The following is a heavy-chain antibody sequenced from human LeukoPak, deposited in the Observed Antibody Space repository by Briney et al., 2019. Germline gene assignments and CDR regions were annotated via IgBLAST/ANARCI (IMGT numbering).Heavy chain of an antibody. CDR3: AKVAYDFWSGYYAWYFDL. CDR1: GGTFSSYA. V-gene: IGHV1-69*13. J-gene: IGHJ2*01. Sequence: SVKVSCKASGGTFSSYAISWVRHAPGQGLEWMGGIIPIFGTANYAQKFQGRVTITADESTSTAYMELSSLRSEDTAVYYCAKVAYDFWSGYYAWYFDLWGRGTLVTVSS. CDR2: IIPIFGTA. D-gene: IGHD3-3*01.